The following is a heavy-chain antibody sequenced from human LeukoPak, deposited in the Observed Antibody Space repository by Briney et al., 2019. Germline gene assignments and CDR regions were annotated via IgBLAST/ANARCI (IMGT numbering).Heavy chain of an antibody. J-gene: IGHJ4*02. V-gene: IGHV3-48*03. CDR3: ARDLHY. Sequence: GGSLTLSCAASGFTFSSYQMNWVRQAPGKALEWVSYISSSGSTIYYSASVKGRFTISRDNAKNSLYLQMNSLRAEDSAVYYCARDLHYWGQGTLVTVSS. CDR1: GFTFSSYQ. CDR2: ISSSGSTI.